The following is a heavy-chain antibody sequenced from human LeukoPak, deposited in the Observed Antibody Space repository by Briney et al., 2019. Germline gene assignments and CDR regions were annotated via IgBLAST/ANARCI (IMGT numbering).Heavy chain of an antibody. Sequence: GGSLRLSCAAAGFIFSSYSMPWVRQAPGKGLEWVAVISYDGSKKYYPESVRGRFTISRDSSKNTLFLQMNSLRAEDTAVYYCAKDFGYDSGTYLEQWGQGTLVTVSS. CDR3: AKDFGYDSGTYLEQ. D-gene: IGHD3-10*01. V-gene: IGHV3-30*18. J-gene: IGHJ4*02. CDR2: ISYDGSKK. CDR1: GFIFSSYS.